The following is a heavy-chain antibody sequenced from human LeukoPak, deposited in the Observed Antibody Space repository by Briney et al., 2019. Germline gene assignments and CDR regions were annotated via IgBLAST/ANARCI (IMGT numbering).Heavy chain of an antibody. D-gene: IGHD3-16*02. CDR1: GGSISSSRYY. CDR2: IYYTRST. CDR3: ARGLLGELSPYFDY. Sequence: SETLSLTCTVSGGSISSSRYYWGWIRQPPGKGLEWIGSIYYTRSTYYNPSLKSRVTVSIDTSKNQFSLKLSSVTAADTAVYYCARGLLGELSPYFDYWGQGTLVTVSS. J-gene: IGHJ4*02. V-gene: IGHV4-39*07.